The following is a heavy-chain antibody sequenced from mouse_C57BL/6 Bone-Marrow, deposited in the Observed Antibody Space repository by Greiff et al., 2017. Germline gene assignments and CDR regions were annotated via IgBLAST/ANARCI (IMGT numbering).Heavy chain of an antibody. J-gene: IGHJ1*03. CDR2: INPNNGGT. D-gene: IGHD1-1*01. CDR3: ASGAVVAHWYFDV. CDR1: GYTFTDYN. Sequence: VQLQQSGPELVKPGASVKIPCKASGYTFTDYNMDWVKQSHGKSLEWIGDINPNNGGTIYNQKFKGKATLTVDKSSSTSYMELRSLTSEDTAVYYCASGAVVAHWYFDVCGTGTTVTVSS. V-gene: IGHV1-18*01.